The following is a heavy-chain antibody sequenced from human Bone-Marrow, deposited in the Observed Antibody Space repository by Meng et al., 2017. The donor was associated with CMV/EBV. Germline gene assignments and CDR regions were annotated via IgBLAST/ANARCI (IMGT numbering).Heavy chain of an antibody. CDR2: IYSGGSST. CDR1: GFTFSSYG. V-gene: IGHV3-NL1*01. D-gene: IGHD1-26*01. J-gene: IGHJ4*02. Sequence: GESLKISCAASGFTFSSYGMHWVRQAPGKGLEWVSVIYSGGSSTYYADSVKGRFIISRDNSKNTLYLQMNSLRAEDTAVYYCAKDPGDGVGYWGQGTLVTVSS. CDR3: AKDPGDGVGY.